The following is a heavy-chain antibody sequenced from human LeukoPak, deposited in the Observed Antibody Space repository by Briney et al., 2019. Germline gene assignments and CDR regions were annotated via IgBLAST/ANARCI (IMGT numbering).Heavy chain of an antibody. CDR1: GYTFTSYG. V-gene: IGHV1-69*04. CDR2: IIPIFGIA. J-gene: IGHJ5*02. D-gene: IGHD4-17*01. Sequence: GASVKVSCKASGYTFTSYGISWVRQAPGQGLEWMGRIIPIFGIANYAQKFQGRVTITADKSTSTAYMELSSLRSEDTAVYYCARDLGPTVTSPRGNWFDPWGQGTLVTVSS. CDR3: ARDLGPTVTSPRGNWFDP.